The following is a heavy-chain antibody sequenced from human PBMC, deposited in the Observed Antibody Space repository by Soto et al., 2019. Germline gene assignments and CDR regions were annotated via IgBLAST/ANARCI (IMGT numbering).Heavy chain of an antibody. Sequence: QVQLQESGPGLVKPSQTLSLTCTVSGGSISSGGYYWSWIRQHPGKGLEWIGYIYYSGSTYYNPSLKSRVTISVDTSKNQFSLKLSSVTAADTAVYYCARSKKNYDYVWGSYRYTRWFDPWGQGTLVTVSS. D-gene: IGHD3-16*02. V-gene: IGHV4-31*03. CDR1: GGSISSGGYY. CDR2: IYYSGST. CDR3: ARSKKNYDYVWGSYRYTRWFDP. J-gene: IGHJ5*02.